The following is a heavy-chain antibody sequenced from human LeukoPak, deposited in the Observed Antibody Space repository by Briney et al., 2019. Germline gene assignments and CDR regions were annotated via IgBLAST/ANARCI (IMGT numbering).Heavy chain of an antibody. CDR3: ARDSSGYGY. J-gene: IGHJ4*02. Sequence: AASVKVSCKASGYTFTGYYMHWVRQAPGQGLEWMGWINPNSGGTNYAQKFQGRVTITRDTSASTAYMELSSLRSEDTAVYYCARDSSGYGYWGQGTLVTVSS. D-gene: IGHD3-22*01. CDR2: INPNSGGT. V-gene: IGHV1-2*02. CDR1: GYTFTGYY.